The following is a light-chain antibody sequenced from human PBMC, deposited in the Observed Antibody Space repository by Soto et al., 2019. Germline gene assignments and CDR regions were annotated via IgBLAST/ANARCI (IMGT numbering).Light chain of an antibody. J-gene: IGKJ4*01. Sequence: DIQMTQSPSTLSASVGDRVTITCRASQRISSWLAWYQQRPGRDPEVLIYDASSLESWVPSRFSGSGSGTEFTLTISSLQPDDFATYYCQQYNSYPVTFGGVTKVEIK. CDR3: QQYNSYPVT. V-gene: IGKV1-5*01. CDR1: QRISSW. CDR2: DAS.